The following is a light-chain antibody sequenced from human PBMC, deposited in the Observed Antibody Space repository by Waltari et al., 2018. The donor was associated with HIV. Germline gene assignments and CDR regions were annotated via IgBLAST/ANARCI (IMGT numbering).Light chain of an antibody. V-gene: IGKV1-39*01. J-gene: IGKJ2*01. CDR1: QNINSY. CDR3: QQSHTTPAT. Sequence: DIQMTQSPSSLSASVGDRVTITCRANQNINSYLNWYRQKPGKAPDLLIFGASTLQSGVPSRFSASGSGIDFILTITAVQYEDFATYFCQQSHTTPATFGQGTKLEMK. CDR2: GAS.